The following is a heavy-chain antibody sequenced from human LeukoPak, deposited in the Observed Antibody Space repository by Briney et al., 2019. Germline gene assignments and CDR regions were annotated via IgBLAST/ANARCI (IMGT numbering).Heavy chain of an antibody. V-gene: IGHV3-30-3*01. CDR3: ARDKNAYHSFDS. Sequence: GGSLRLSCAASGFTFSSYAMHWVRQAPGKGLEWVAVISYDGSNKYYADSVKGRFTISRDNSKNTLYLQMNSLRAEDTAVYYCARDKNAYHSFDSWGQGTLVIVSS. J-gene: IGHJ4*02. D-gene: IGHD2-2*01. CDR2: ISYDGSNK. CDR1: GFTFSSYA.